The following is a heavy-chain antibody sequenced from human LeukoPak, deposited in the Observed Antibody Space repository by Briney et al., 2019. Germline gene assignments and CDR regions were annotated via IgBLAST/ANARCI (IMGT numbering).Heavy chain of an antibody. CDR1: GFTFSSYW. J-gene: IGHJ4*02. V-gene: IGHV3-7*01. CDR2: IKEDGGEG. CDR3: AKDASLDFDY. Sequence: GGSLRLSCAASGFTFSSYWMTWVRQAPGKGLEWVANIKEDGGEGYYVDSVKGRFTVSRDNAKNSLYLQLTSLRAEDTAVYYCAKDASLDFDYWGQGTLVTVSS.